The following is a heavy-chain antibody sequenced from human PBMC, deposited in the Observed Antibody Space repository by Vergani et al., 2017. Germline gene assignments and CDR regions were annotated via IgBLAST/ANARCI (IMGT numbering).Heavy chain of an antibody. D-gene: IGHD1-26*01. J-gene: IGHJ6*02. CDR1: GGSVSSGSYY. Sequence: QVQLQESGPGLVKPSETLSLTCTVSGGSVSSGSYYWSWIRQPPGKGLEWIGYIYYSGSTNYNPSLKSRVTISVDTSKNQFSLKLSSVTAADTAVYYCAKAPPLVRTTSYYYYGMDVWGQGTTVTVSS. CDR3: AKAPPLVRTTSYYYYGMDV. V-gene: IGHV4-61*01. CDR2: IYYSGST.